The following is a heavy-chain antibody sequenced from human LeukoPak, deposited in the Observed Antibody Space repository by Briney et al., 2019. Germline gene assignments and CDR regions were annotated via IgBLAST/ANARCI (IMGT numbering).Heavy chain of an antibody. CDR3: ARGPHHQQWLAPFDY. D-gene: IGHD6-19*01. Sequence: PSETLSLTCTVSGGSISSYYWSWIRQPPGKGLEWIGYIYYSGSTNYNPSLKSRVTISVDTSKNQFSLKLSSVTAADTAVYYCARGPHHQQWLAPFDYWGQGTLVTVSS. CDR1: GGSISSYY. V-gene: IGHV4-59*01. CDR2: IYYSGST. J-gene: IGHJ4*02.